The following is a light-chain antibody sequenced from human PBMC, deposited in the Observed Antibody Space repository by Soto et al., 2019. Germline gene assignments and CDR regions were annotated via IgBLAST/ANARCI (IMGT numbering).Light chain of an antibody. CDR3: QSYDSSLSAAV. CDR1: SSNIGATYD. Sequence: QSVLTQPPSVSGAPGQRVTISCTGSSSNIGATYDVHWYQQFPGTAPKLLIYRNSNRPSGVPDRFSGSKSGTSASLAITGLQAEDEADYYCQSYDSSLSAAVFGGGTKLTVL. J-gene: IGLJ2*01. CDR2: RNS. V-gene: IGLV1-40*01.